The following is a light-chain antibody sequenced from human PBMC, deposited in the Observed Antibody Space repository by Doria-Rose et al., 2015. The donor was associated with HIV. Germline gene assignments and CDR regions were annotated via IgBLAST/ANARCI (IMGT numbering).Light chain of an antibody. CDR3: QQYYDTPS. J-gene: IGKJ3*01. Sequence: VLTQSPESLGMSLGERATLNCKSNQSLLYTSKNYLAWNQQKPGQPPKLLIYWASTRQSGVTARFSGSGSATDFTLTISSLEAEDVAVYYCQQYYDTPSFGPGTTVDIK. V-gene: IGKV4-1*01. CDR2: WAS. CDR1: QSLLYTSKNY.